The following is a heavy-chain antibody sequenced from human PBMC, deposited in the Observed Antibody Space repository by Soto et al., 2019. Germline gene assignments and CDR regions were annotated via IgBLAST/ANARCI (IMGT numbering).Heavy chain of an antibody. CDR2: FDPEDGET. V-gene: IGHV1-24*01. CDR1: GYTLTELS. CDR3: ARDEGSLLPAGSSSYYYYGMDV. J-gene: IGHJ6*02. D-gene: IGHD2-2*01. Sequence: ASVKVSCKVSGYTLTELSMHWVRQAPGKGLEWMGGFDPEDGETIYAQKFQGRVTMTEDTSTDTAYMELSSLRSEDTAVYYCARDEGSLLPAGSSSYYYYGMDVWGQGTTVTVSS.